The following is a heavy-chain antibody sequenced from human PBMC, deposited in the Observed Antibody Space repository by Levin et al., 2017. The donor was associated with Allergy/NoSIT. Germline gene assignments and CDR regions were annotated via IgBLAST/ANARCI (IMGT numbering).Heavy chain of an antibody. CDR1: GFTFSSYE. V-gene: IGHV3-48*03. CDR3: ASRLYYDFWSGREGGGMDV. Sequence: GGSLRLSCAASGFTFSSYEMNWVRQAPGKGLEWVSYISSSGSTIYYADSVKGRFTISRDNAKNSLYLQMNSLRAEDTAVYYCASRLYYDFWSGREGGGMDVWGQGTTVTVSS. CDR2: ISSSGSTI. D-gene: IGHD3-3*01. J-gene: IGHJ6*02.